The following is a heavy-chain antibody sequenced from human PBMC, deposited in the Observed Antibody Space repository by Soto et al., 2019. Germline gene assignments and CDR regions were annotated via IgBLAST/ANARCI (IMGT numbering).Heavy chain of an antibody. CDR3: ARDSSGYYQYFQH. V-gene: IGHV4-31*03. Sequence: PSETLSLTCTVSGGSISSGGYYWSWIRQHPGKGLEWIGYIYYSGSTYYNPSLKSRVTISVDTSKNQFSLKLSSVTAADTAVYYCARDSSGYYQYFQHWGQGTLVTVSS. D-gene: IGHD3-22*01. CDR1: GGSISSGGYY. CDR2: IYYSGST. J-gene: IGHJ1*01.